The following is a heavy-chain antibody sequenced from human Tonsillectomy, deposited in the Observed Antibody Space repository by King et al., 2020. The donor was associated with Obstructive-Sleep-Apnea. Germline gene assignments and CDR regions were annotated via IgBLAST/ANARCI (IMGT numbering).Heavy chain of an antibody. D-gene: IGHD3-10*01. CDR2: ISDNGGST. Sequence: EVQLVESGGGLVQPGGSLRLSCEASGFTFSIYAMSWVRQAPGKGLEWVSAISDNGGSTHYADSVKGRFTISRDNSKNTLYLQMNSLRAEDTAVYYCAKDQMIYGSGDSQFYWGQGTLVTVSS. CDR1: GFTFSIYA. V-gene: IGHV3-23*04. CDR3: AKDQMIYGSGDSQFY. J-gene: IGHJ4*02.